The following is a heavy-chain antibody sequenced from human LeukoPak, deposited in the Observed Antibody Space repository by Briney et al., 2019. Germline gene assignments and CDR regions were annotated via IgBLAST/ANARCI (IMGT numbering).Heavy chain of an antibody. Sequence: GGSLRLSCAAAGFTFSSYAMSWVRQAPGKGLEWVPAISGSGGSTYYADSVKGRFTISRDNSKNTLYLQMNSLRAEDTAVYYCAKEEYYYDSSGYPDYWGQGTLVTVSS. V-gene: IGHV3-23*01. J-gene: IGHJ4*02. CDR2: ISGSGGST. D-gene: IGHD3-22*01. CDR1: GFTFSSYA. CDR3: AKEEYYYDSSGYPDY.